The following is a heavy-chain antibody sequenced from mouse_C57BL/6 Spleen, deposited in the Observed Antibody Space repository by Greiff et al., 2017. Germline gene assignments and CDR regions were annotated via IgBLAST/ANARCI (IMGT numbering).Heavy chain of an antibody. CDR3: ARDGATVVEGYFDY. D-gene: IGHD1-1*01. CDR2: IHPNSGST. CDR1: GYTFTSYW. Sequence: QVHVKQPGAELVKPGASVKLSCKASGYTFTSYWMHWVKQRPGQGLEWIGMIHPNSGSTNYNEKFKSKATLTVDKSSSTAYMQLSSLTSEDSAVYYCARDGATVVEGYFDYWGQGTTLTVSS. J-gene: IGHJ2*01. V-gene: IGHV1-64*01.